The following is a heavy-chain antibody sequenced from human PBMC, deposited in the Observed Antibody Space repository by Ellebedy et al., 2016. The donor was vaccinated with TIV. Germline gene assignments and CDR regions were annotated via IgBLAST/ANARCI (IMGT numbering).Heavy chain of an antibody. CDR3: TPITMVRGVSPYYYGMDV. CDR1: GITLSVYA. CDR2: ISTSSATI. Sequence: PGGSLRLSCAASASGITLSVYAMSWVRQAPGRGLEWVSYISTSSATIYYADSVKGRFTISRDNSKNSLYLQMNSLRTEDTALYYCTPITMVRGVSPYYYGMDVWGQGTTVTVSS. D-gene: IGHD3-10*01. J-gene: IGHJ6*02. V-gene: IGHV3-48*04.